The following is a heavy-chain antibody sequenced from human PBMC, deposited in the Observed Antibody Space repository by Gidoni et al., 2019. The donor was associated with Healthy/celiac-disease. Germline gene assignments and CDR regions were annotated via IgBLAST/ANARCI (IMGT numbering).Heavy chain of an antibody. Sequence: QVQLVESGGGLVKPGGSLRLSCSAPGFTFSDYYMSWIRQAPGTGLGWVSYNSSSGSTIYYADSVKGRYNISRDNAKNSLYLQMNSLRAEDTAVYYCARDPKQWLVRRGDYWGQGTLVTVSS. J-gene: IGHJ4*02. V-gene: IGHV3-11*01. CDR1: GFTFSDYY. D-gene: IGHD6-19*01. CDR2: NSSSGSTI. CDR3: ARDPKQWLVRRGDY.